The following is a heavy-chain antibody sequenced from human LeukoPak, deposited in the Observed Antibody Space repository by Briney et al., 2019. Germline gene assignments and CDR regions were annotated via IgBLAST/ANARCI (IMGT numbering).Heavy chain of an antibody. J-gene: IGHJ6*02. Sequence: GASVKVSCKASGYTFTSYAMNWVRQAPGQGLEWMGGINTNTGNPTYAQGFTGRFVFSLDTSVSTAYLQISSLKAEDTAVYYCARDGGSSPVPPYYYYGMDVWGQGTTVTVSS. V-gene: IGHV7-4-1*02. D-gene: IGHD1-26*01. CDR1: GYTFTSYA. CDR2: INTNTGNP. CDR3: ARDGGSSPVPPYYYYGMDV.